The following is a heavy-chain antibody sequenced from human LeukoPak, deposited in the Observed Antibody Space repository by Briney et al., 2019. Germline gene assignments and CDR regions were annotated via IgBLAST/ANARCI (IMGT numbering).Heavy chain of an antibody. CDR2: ISYDGRQN. V-gene: IGHV3-30*04. J-gene: IGHJ4*02. CDR1: GFTFSTYA. D-gene: IGHD2-8*01. CDR3: ARVYLERLTAGYFDH. Sequence: RSLRLSCAASGFTFSTYAMNWVRQAPGKGPEWVAVISYDGRQNYYADSVKGRFTISRDNSKNTLYLQMNSLRDEDSAAYYCARVYLERLTAGYFDHWGQGTWVTVSP.